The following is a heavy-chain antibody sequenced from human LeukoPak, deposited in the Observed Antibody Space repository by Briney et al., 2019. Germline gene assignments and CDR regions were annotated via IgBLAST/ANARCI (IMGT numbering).Heavy chain of an antibody. J-gene: IGHJ4*02. CDR3: ARVVLWFGEAYFDY. D-gene: IGHD3-10*01. Sequence: SETLSLTCTVSGGSISSYYWSWIRQPPGKGLEWSGYIYYSGSTNYNPSLKSRVTISVDTSKNQFSLKLSSVTAADTAVYYCARVVLWFGEAYFDYWGQGTLVTVSS. CDR1: GGSISSYY. V-gene: IGHV4-59*01. CDR2: IYYSGST.